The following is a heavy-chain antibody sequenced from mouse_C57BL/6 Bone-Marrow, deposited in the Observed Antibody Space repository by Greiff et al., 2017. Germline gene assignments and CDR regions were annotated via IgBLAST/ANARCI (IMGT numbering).Heavy chain of an antibody. Sequence: EVKLVESGGGLVQPGGSLKLSCAASGFTFSDYYMYWVRQTPEKRLEWVAYISNGGGSTYYPDTVKGRFTISRDNAKNTLYLQMSRLKSEDTAMYYCARQRGLITTVYYAMDYWGQGTSVTVSS. V-gene: IGHV5-12*01. D-gene: IGHD1-1*01. CDR2: ISNGGGST. J-gene: IGHJ4*01. CDR1: GFTFSDYY. CDR3: ARQRGLITTVYYAMDY.